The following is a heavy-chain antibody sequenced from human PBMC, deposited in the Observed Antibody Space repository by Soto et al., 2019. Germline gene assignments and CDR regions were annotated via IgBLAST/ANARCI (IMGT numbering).Heavy chain of an antibody. CDR2: ISYDGSNK. CDR1: GFTFSSYG. CDR3: AKEYLITVTTGADAFDI. D-gene: IGHD4-17*01. V-gene: IGHV3-30*18. J-gene: IGHJ3*02. Sequence: QVQLVESGGGVVQPGRSLRLSCAASGFTFSSYGMHWVRQAPGKGLEWVAVISYDGSNKYYADSVKGRFTISRDNSKNTLYLQMNSLRAEDTAVYYCAKEYLITVTTGADAFDIWGQGTMVTVSS.